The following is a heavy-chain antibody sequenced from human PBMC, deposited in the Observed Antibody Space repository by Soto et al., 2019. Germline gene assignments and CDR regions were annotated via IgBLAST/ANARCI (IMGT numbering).Heavy chain of an antibody. Sequence: EVQLVESGGGLVKPGGSLTLSCAAFGCYFSNDNMNWIRQAPEKALAWFSSLISSGRFIYYADSVKGIFTISRDNAKNSLYLNMNSLRAEDTALYYCARVADYYDSSGYLPVVDWGQGTLVTVSS. J-gene: IGHJ4*02. CDR3: ARVADYYDSSGYLPVVD. CDR2: LISSGRFI. V-gene: IGHV3-21*01. D-gene: IGHD3-22*01. CDR1: GCYFSNDN.